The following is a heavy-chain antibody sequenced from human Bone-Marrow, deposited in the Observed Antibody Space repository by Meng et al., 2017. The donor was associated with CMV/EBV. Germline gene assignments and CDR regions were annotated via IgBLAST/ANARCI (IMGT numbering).Heavy chain of an antibody. CDR1: GFTFSSYG. CDR3: AGEDIVVVPAAIRHYYYYGMDV. D-gene: IGHD2-2*01. Sequence: GESLKISCAASGFTFSSYGMHWVRQAPGKGLEWVSYISSSSSTIYYADSVKGRFTISRDNAKNSLYLQMNSLRAEDTAVYYCAGEDIVVVPAAIRHYYYYGMDVWGQGTTVTVSS. V-gene: IGHV3-48*04. J-gene: IGHJ6*02. CDR2: ISSSSSTI.